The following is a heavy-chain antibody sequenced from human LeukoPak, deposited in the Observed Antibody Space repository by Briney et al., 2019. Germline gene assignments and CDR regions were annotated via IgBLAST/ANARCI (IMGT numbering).Heavy chain of an antibody. J-gene: IGHJ3*02. Sequence: ASVTASCTVSGYTLTELSMHWVRQAPGKGLEWMGGFDPEDGETIYAQKFQGRVTMTEDTSTGTAYMELSSLRSEDTAVYYCATVSWLGDYGAFDIWGQGTMVTVSS. CDR3: ATVSWLGDYGAFDI. D-gene: IGHD4-17*01. CDR2: FDPEDGET. V-gene: IGHV1-24*01. CDR1: GYTLTELS.